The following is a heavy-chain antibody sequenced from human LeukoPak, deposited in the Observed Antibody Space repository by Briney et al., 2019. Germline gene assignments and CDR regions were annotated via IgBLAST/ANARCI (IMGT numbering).Heavy chain of an antibody. CDR1: GFTFSTYA. CDR3: AKDQPQYYFDSSAYCGRGPPVLGN. V-gene: IGHV3-30*04. CDR2: ISYDGSNK. J-gene: IGHJ4*02. Sequence: PGRSLRLSCAAAGFTFSTYAMHWVRQAPGKGLEGVAVISYDGSNKYYADSVKGRLTISRDNSKKTLYLQMTSLRAEDTSVYYCAKDQPQYYFDSSAYCGRGPPVLGNWARGTLVTVSS. D-gene: IGHD3-22*01.